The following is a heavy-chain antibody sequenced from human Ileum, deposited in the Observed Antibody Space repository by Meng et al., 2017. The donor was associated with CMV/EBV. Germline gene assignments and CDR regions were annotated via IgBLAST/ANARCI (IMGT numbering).Heavy chain of an antibody. Sequence: QVPRQGQVPRLVKPSETLSLTCVFSGDSISSYYWSWIRQPAGKGLEWIGRIYSNGNNNYNPSLESRVTMSVDTSKNHFSLKLNSVTAADTAVYYCARGTKYGSGNWFDPWGQGTLVTVSS. CDR1: GDSISSYY. CDR2: IYSNGNN. V-gene: IGHV4-4*07. D-gene: IGHD3-10*01. J-gene: IGHJ5*02. CDR3: ARGTKYGSGNWFDP.